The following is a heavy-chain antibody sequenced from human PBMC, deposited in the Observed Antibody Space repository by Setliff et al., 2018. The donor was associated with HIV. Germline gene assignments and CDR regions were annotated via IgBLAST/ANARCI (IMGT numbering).Heavy chain of an antibody. Sequence: LSLTCGVSGYSISSGYYWGWIRQPPGKGLEWIGSIYYSGSTYYNPSLRSRVTMSVDTSKNQFSLKLSSVTAADTAVYYCARGSKGGFFDYWGQGTLVTVSS. CDR3: ARGSKGGFFDY. CDR1: GYSISSGYY. J-gene: IGHJ4*02. V-gene: IGHV4-38-2*01. D-gene: IGHD3-16*01. CDR2: IYYSGST.